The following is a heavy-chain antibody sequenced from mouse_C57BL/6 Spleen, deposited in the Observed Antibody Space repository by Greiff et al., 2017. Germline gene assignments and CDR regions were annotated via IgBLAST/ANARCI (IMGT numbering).Heavy chain of an antibody. J-gene: IGHJ2*01. Sequence: VQLQQSGADLARPGASVKLSCKASGYTFTSYGISWVKQRTGQGLEWIGEIYPRSGNTYYNEKFKGKATLTADKSSSTAYMELRSLTSEDSAVYFCARYDGYDGGDYFDYWGQGTTLTVSS. CDR1: GYTFTSYG. D-gene: IGHD2-2*01. CDR2: IYPRSGNT. V-gene: IGHV1-81*01. CDR3: ARYDGYDGGDYFDY.